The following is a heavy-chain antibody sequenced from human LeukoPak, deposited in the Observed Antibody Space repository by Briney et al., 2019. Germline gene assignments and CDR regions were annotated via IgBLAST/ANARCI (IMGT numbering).Heavy chain of an antibody. CDR3: ARQGLPQPLDY. D-gene: IGHD6-25*01. Sequence: GGSLRLSCAASGFTFSSYWMSWVRQAPGKGLEWVANIKQDGSEEYYVDSVKGRFTISRDNAKNSLYLQMNSLRAEDTAVYYCARQGLPQPLDYWGQGTLVTVSS. CDR1: GFTFSSYW. J-gene: IGHJ4*02. V-gene: IGHV3-7*01. CDR2: IKQDGSEE.